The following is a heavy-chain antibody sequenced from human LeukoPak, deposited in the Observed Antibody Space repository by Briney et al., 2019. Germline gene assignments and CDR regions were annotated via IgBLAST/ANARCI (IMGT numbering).Heavy chain of an antibody. CDR2: ISGNGVSI. D-gene: IGHD3-22*01. CDR3: AKGQFHFDSSGYYR. J-gene: IGHJ4*02. CDR1: GFTFSSYA. V-gene: IGHV3-23*01. Sequence: GGSLTLSCAASGFTFSSYAMRCLRPAPGKGREWFLVISGNGVSILHADSVKGRFTISRENSKNTLYLQMNSLRDEDTAVYYCAKGQFHFDSSGYYRWGQGTLVTVSS.